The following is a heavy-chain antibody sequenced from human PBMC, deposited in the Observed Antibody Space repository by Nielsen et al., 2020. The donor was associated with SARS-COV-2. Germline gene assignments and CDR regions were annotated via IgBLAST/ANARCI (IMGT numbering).Heavy chain of an antibody. CDR1: GFTVSSNY. CDR2: IYSGGST. J-gene: IGHJ4*02. Sequence: GESLKISCAASGFTVSSNYMSWVRQAPGKGLEWVSVIYSGGSTYYADSVKGRFTISRDNSKNTLYLQMNSLRAEDTAVYYCGGWDTAMVPGNYWGQGTLVTVSS. CDR3: GGWDTAMVPGNY. D-gene: IGHD5-18*01. V-gene: IGHV3-66*01.